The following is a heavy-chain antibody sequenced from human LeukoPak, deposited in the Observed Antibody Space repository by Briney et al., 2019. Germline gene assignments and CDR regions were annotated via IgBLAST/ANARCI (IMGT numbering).Heavy chain of an antibody. D-gene: IGHD3-10*01. CDR2: ISSGGRYI. CDR3: ASHYGSGSNGPDY. V-gene: IGHV3-21*01. Sequence: GGSLRLSCTGSGFSFSSYSMNWVRQTPGKGLEWVSFISSGGRYIYYADSVKGRFTVSRDNAKNSLYLQMNSLRAEDTAVYYCASHYGSGSNGPDYWGQGTLVTVSS. J-gene: IGHJ4*02. CDR1: GFSFSSYS.